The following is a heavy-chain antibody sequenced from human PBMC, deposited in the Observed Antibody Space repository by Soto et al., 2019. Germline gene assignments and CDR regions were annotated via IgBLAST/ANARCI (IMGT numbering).Heavy chain of an antibody. V-gene: IGHV1-3*01. CDR1: GYTFTSYA. CDR3: ARGSLTLHQQQWLANWFDP. J-gene: IGHJ5*02. CDR2: INAGNGNT. D-gene: IGHD6-19*01. Sequence: QVQLVQSGAEVKKPGASVKVSCKASGYTFTSYAMHWVRQAPGQRLEWMGWINAGNGNTKYSQKFQGRVTITRDTSASTAYMELSSLRSEDTAVYYCARGSLTLHQQQWLANWFDPWGQGTLVTVSS.